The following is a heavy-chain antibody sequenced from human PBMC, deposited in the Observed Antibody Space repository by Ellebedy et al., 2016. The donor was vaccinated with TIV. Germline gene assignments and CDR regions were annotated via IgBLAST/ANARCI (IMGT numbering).Heavy chain of an antibody. D-gene: IGHD4-17*01. Sequence: GGSLRLSCTASGFTFGDYAMSWFRQAPGKGLEWVGFIRSEAYGGTADHAASVKGRFTISRDDSNSIAYLQMNSLKTEDTAVYYCARDTYGHTAPPFYWGQGTVVTVSS. CDR2: IRSEAYGGTA. J-gene: IGHJ4*02. V-gene: IGHV3-49*03. CDR3: ARDTYGHTAPPFY. CDR1: GFTFGDYA.